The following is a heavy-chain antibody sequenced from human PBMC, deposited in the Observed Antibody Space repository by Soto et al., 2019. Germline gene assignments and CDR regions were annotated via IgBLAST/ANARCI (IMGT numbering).Heavy chain of an antibody. CDR3: VKGRWLQLRGYFDY. J-gene: IGHJ4*02. Sequence: PGGSLRLSCSASGFTFSSYAMHWVRQAPGKGLEYVSAISNNGDSTSYADSVKGRVTASRDNSKNTLYLQMSSLRAEDTAVYYCVKGRWLQLRGYFDYWGQGTLVTVSS. CDR2: ISNNGDST. V-gene: IGHV3-64D*06. CDR1: GFTFSSYA. D-gene: IGHD5-12*01.